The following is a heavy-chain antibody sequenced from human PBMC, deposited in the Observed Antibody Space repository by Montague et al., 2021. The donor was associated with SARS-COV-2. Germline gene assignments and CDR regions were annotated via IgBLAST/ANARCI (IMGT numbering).Heavy chain of an antibody. D-gene: IGHD2-2*01. Sequence: TLSLTCTVSGGSISSGGYYWSWIRQHPGKGLEGFVYIYYSGSTYSNPSLKSPLTISVDTSKYRLSLKLSAVTAADTAMYYCARARVVVPTTRNWFDPWGQGTLVTVSS. CDR2: IYYSGST. CDR3: ARARVVVPTTRNWFDP. J-gene: IGHJ5*02. CDR1: GGSISSGGYY. V-gene: IGHV4-31*01.